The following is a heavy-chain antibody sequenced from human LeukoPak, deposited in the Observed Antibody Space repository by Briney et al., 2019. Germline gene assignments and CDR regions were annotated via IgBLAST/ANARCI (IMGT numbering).Heavy chain of an antibody. CDR1: GYTFTDYY. CDR3: ARDREAFDI. Sequence: ASVKVSCKVSGYTFTDYYMHWVQQAPGKGREWMGLVDPEDGETIYAEKFQGRVTITADTSTDTAYMELSSLRSEDTAVYYCARDREAFDIWGQGTMVTVSS. V-gene: IGHV1-69-2*01. J-gene: IGHJ3*02. CDR2: VDPEDGET. D-gene: IGHD1-26*01.